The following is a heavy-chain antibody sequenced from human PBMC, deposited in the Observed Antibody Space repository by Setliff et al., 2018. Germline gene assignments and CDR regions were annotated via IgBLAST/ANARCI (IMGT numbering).Heavy chain of an antibody. CDR2: IYYSGST. Sequence: SETLSLTCTVSGGSVNNSHDYWGWIRRPPGKGLEWIGYIYYSGSTYYNPSLKSRVTISVDTSKNQFSLKLSSVTAADTAVYYCARGGGYSTNDYWGQGTLVTVSS. D-gene: IGHD5-18*01. J-gene: IGHJ4*02. CDR1: GGSVNNSHDY. V-gene: IGHV4-30-4*08. CDR3: ARGGGYSTNDY.